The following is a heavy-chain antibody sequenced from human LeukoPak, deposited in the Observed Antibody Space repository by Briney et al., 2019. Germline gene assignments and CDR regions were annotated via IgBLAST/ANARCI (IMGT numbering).Heavy chain of an antibody. V-gene: IGHV4-30-4*01. CDR3: ARALPISEYDILTGFDY. CDR2: IYYSGST. Sequence: SQTLSLTCTVSGGSISSGDYYWSWIRQPPGKGLEWIGYIYYSGSTYYNPSLKSRVTISVDTSKNQFSLKLSSVTAADTAVYYCARALPISEYDILTGFDYWGQGTLVTVSS. J-gene: IGHJ4*02. D-gene: IGHD3-9*01. CDR1: GGSISSGDYY.